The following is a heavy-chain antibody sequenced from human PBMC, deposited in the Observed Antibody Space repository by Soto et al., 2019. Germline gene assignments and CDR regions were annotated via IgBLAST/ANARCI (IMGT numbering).Heavy chain of an antibody. CDR2: ISYDGSNK. CDR3: AKGDDLSPFDY. CDR1: GFTFSSYG. D-gene: IGHD1-1*01. Sequence: PGGSLRLSCAASGFTFSSYGMHWVRQAPGKGLEWVAVISYDGSNKYYADSVKGRFTISRDNSKNTLYLQMNSLRAEDTAVYYCAKGDDLSPFDYWGQGTLVTVPS. J-gene: IGHJ4*02. V-gene: IGHV3-30*18.